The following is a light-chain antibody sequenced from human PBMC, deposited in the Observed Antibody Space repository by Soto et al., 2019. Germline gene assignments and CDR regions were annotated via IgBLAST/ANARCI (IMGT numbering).Light chain of an antibody. Sequence: DIQMTQSPSSLSASIGDRVTITCRASQGISKYLAWYQQKPGKVPKLLIYAASTLQSGVPSRFSGSGSGTDFTLTISSLQPEDVATYYCQQYYSYPLTFGGGTKVEIK. J-gene: IGKJ4*01. V-gene: IGKV1-27*01. CDR3: QQYYSYPLT. CDR1: QGISKY. CDR2: AAS.